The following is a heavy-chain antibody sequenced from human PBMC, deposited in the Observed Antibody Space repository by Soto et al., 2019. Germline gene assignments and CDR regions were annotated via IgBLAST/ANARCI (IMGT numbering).Heavy chain of an antibody. J-gene: IGHJ3*02. CDR3: ARDGSEHTKRGRAFDI. CDR2: IYYSGST. D-gene: IGHD2-15*01. CDR1: GGSISSYY. Sequence: QVQLQESGPGLVKPSETLSLTCTVSGGSISSYYWSWIRPPPGKGLEWIGYIYYSGSTNYNPSRKSRVTITVDTSKNQFSLKLSPVTAADTDVYYCARDGSEHTKRGRAFDICGQGTMVTVSS. V-gene: IGHV4-59*01.